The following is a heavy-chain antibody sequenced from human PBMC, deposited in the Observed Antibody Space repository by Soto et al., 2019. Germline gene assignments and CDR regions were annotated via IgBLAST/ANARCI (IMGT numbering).Heavy chain of an antibody. D-gene: IGHD3-22*01. CDR1: GCSISSTTYH. J-gene: IGHJ5*02. CDR3: ARYCDTSERPYFDH. CDR2: ISYIGRT. Sequence: SETLSLTCTVSGCSISSTTYHWAWIRQPPGKGLDWTATISYIGRTYYNPSLKSRLTVSIDTSENRFSLRLDSVTAADTAVYYCARYCDTSERPYFDHWGQGTLVTVSS. V-gene: IGHV4-39*02.